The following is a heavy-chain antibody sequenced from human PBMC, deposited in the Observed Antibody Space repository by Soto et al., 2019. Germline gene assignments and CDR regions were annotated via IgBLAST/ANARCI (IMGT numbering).Heavy chain of an antibody. CDR2: ISQTETT. CDR3: VHSPNVAVDH. V-gene: IGHV4-34*01. Sequence: PSETLSLTCVVYGESFGGSYWSWVRQSPGKGLEWIGEISQTETTAYSPSLKSRVSISADTSKKQFSLTLTSVTAADTAVYYCVHSPNVAVDHWGHGTLVTVSS. J-gene: IGHJ4*01. D-gene: IGHD2-15*01. CDR1: GESFGGSY.